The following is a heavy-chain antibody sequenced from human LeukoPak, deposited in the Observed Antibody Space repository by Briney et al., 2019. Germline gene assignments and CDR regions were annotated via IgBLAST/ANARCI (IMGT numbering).Heavy chain of an antibody. CDR1: GDSVPSDTAA. CDR2: TYYRSQWGY. D-gene: IGHD6-13*01. V-gene: IGHV6-1*01. CDR3: ARQPDQQPASFDS. Sequence: SQTLSLTCAISGDSVPSDTAAWNWIRQSPSRGLEWLGRTYYRSQWGYDFAEFVRNRIIINPDTSKNQVSLQLNSVTPEDTAVYYRARQPDQQPASFDSWGQGTLVTVSS. J-gene: IGHJ4*02.